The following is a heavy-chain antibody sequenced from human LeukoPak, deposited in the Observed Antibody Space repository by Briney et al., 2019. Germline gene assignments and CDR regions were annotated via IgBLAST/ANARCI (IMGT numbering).Heavy chain of an antibody. CDR3: ASYSNSWYYFDY. Sequence: SSETLSLTCTVSGGSITSYYWSWIRQPPGKGLEWIRYMYYSGNSYYNPSLKSRVTISVDTSKNQFSLKLSSMTAADTAVYYCASYSNSWYYFDYWGQGTLVTVSS. D-gene: IGHD6-13*01. CDR1: GGSITSYY. J-gene: IGHJ4*02. CDR2: MYYSGNS. V-gene: IGHV4-59*01.